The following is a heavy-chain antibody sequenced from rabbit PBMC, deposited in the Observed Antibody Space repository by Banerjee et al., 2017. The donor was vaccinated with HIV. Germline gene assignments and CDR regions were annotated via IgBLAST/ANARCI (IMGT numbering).Heavy chain of an antibody. CDR1: GFSLSSGA. J-gene: IGHJ6*01. CDR3: ARSNNYYDMDL. V-gene: IGHV1S47*01. Sequence: QELLEESGGDLVKPEGSLTLTCTASGFSLSSGAMSWVRQAPGKGLEWIGYIYTSSGFTDYASWVNGRFTISRSTSLNTVTLQMTYLTGADTATYFCARSNNYYDMDLWGQGTLVTVS. CDR2: IYTSSGFT.